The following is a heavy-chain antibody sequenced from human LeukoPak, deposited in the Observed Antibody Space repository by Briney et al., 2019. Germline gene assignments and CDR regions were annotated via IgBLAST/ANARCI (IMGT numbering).Heavy chain of an antibody. Sequence: ASVKVSCTASGGTFSSYTISWVRQAPGQGLEWMGRIIPILGIANYAQKFQGRVTITADKSTSTAYMELSSLRSEDTAVYYCASGRQLWLLHYYYGMDVWGQGTTVTVSS. J-gene: IGHJ6*02. CDR2: IIPILGIA. CDR3: ASGRQLWLLHYYYGMDV. D-gene: IGHD5-18*01. V-gene: IGHV1-69*02. CDR1: GGTFSSYT.